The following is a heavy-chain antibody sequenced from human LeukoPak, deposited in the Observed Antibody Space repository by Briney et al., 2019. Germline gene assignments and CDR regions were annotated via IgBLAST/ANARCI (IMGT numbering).Heavy chain of an antibody. CDR1: GFTFSSYA. V-gene: IGHV3-30*04. CDR2: ISYDGSNK. J-gene: IGHJ4*02. Sequence: PGRSLRLSCAASGFTFSSYAMHWVRQAPGKGLEWVAVISYDGSNKYYADSVKGRFTISRDNAKNSLYLQMNSLRAEDTAVYYCARAELIIGTFDYWGQGTLVTVSS. CDR3: ARAELIIGTFDY. D-gene: IGHD1-26*01.